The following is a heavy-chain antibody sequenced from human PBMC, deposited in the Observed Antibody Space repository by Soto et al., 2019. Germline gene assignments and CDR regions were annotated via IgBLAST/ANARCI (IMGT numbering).Heavy chain of an antibody. CDR1: GGSISSSSYY. D-gene: IGHD6-19*01. CDR3: ARVNLSSGLYYFDY. V-gene: IGHV4-39*01. Sequence: QLQLQESGPGLVKPSETLSLTCTVSGGSISSSSYYWGWIRQPPGKGLEWIGSIYYSGSTYYNPSLKSRVTISVDTSQNQFALKLSSVTAADTAVYYCARVNLSSGLYYFDYWGQGTLVTVSS. CDR2: IYYSGST. J-gene: IGHJ4*02.